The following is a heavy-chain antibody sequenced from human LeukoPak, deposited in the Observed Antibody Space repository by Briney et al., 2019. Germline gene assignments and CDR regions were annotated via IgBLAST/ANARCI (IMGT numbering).Heavy chain of an antibody. J-gene: IGHJ4*02. Sequence: GGSLRLSCAASGFPFSDHYMSWVRPAPGRGLEWLSSIISSGTTIYYADSVKGRFTISRDNTKNSMYLQMNSLRAEDTAVYYCARDLSAVAGKDRTDYWGQGTLVTVSS. CDR2: IISSGTTI. V-gene: IGHV3-11*04. D-gene: IGHD6-19*01. CDR3: ARDLSAVAGKDRTDY. CDR1: GFPFSDHY.